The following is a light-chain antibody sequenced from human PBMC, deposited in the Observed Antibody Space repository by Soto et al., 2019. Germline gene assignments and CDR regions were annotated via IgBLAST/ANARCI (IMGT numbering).Light chain of an antibody. J-gene: IGKJ1*01. CDR1: QGISNY. CDR2: AAS. V-gene: IGKV1-27*01. CDR3: QKYNSAPRT. Sequence: DLPMTQSPSSLSASVGDRVTITCRASQGISNYLAWYQQKPGKVPKLLIYAASTLQSGVPSRFSGSGSWTDFTLTISSLQPEDVATYYCQKYNSAPRTFGQGTKVEIK.